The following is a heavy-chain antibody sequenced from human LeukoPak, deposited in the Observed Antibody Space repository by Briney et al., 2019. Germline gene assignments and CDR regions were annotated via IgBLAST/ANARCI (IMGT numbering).Heavy chain of an antibody. Sequence: GSLGLSCAASGFSFSSYWMSWVRQAPGKGLEWVASINQAGSEKYYVDSGKGRFTISRDNAEKSLYLQMNTLRAEDTAVYYCARGVNWLPGAFDIWGQGTMVTVSS. J-gene: IGHJ3*02. CDR1: GFSFSSYW. CDR3: ARGVNWLPGAFDI. D-gene: IGHD3-9*01. V-gene: IGHV3-7*01. CDR2: INQAGSEK.